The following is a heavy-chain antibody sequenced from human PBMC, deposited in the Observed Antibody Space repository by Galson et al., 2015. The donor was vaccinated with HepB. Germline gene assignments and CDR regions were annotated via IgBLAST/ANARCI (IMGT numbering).Heavy chain of an antibody. J-gene: IGHJ5*02. CDR2: INWNSARV. Sequence: SLRLSCAASGFIFDDYSMHWVQQIPGKGLEWVSGINWNSARVDYAGSVKGRFTISRDKSSLFLQMNSLRPEDTALYYCAKEDGGFNFDPWGQGTLVTVSS. CDR1: GFIFDDYS. V-gene: IGHV3-9*01. CDR3: AKEDGGFNFDP. D-gene: IGHD2-15*01.